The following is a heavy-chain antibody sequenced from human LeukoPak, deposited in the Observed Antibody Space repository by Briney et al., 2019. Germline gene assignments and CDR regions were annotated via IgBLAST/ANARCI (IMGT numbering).Heavy chain of an antibody. CDR2: ISGRGASK. Sequence: GGSLRLSCAVSVLTFNNYAMSWVRQASGKGLEWVSGISGRGASKYYADSVKGRFTISRDNSKNTLYLQMNSLRAEDTAVYYCAKDGGLLWFGEVLYFDYWGQGTLVTVSS. V-gene: IGHV3-23*01. CDR3: AKDGGLLWFGEVLYFDY. D-gene: IGHD3-10*01. J-gene: IGHJ4*02. CDR1: VLTFNNYA.